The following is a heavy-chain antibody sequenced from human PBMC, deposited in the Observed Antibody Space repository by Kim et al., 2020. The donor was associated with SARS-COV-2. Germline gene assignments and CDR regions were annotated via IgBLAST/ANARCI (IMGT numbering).Heavy chain of an antibody. CDR3: TTSFKQQLLWGWYFDL. CDR1: GFTFSNAW. V-gene: IGHV3-15*01. Sequence: GGSLRLSCAASGFTFSNAWMSWVRQAPGKGLEWVGRIKSKTDGGTTDYAAPVKGRFTISRDDSKNTLYLQMNSLKTEDTTVYYCTTSFKQQLLWGWYFDLWGRGTLVTVSS. J-gene: IGHJ2*01. D-gene: IGHD6-13*01. CDR2: IKSKTDGGTT.